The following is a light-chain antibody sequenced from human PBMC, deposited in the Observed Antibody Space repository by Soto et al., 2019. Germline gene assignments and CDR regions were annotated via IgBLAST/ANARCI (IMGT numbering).Light chain of an antibody. CDR1: QSVSSD. CDR2: EAS. CDR3: QQYNSWPFT. J-gene: IGKJ3*01. Sequence: IVMTQSPATLSVSPGERATLSCRASQSVSSDLAWYQQKPGQAPRLLIYEASIRATGIAARFSGSGSGTECTLTISSLQSEDSAVYWCQQYNSWPFTFGPGTKVEFK. V-gene: IGKV3-15*01.